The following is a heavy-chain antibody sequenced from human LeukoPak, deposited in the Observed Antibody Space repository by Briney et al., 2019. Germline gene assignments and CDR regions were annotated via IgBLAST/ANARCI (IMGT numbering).Heavy chain of an antibody. J-gene: IGHJ4*02. CDR1: GFTFSSYW. D-gene: IGHD5-18*01. Sequence: PGGSLRLSCAASGFTFSSYWMHWVRQAPGKGLVWVSRINSDGSTISYADSVKGRFTISRDNAKNTLYLQMNTLRAEDTAVYYCARGPDTVWGPLWGQGTLVTVSS. CDR3: ARGPDTVWGPL. V-gene: IGHV3-74*01. CDR2: INSDGSTI.